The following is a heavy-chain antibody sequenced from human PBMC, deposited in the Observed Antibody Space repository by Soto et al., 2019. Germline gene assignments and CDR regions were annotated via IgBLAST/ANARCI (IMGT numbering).Heavy chain of an antibody. CDR2: IYPGDSDT. J-gene: IGHJ6*02. V-gene: IGHV5-51*01. CDR1: GYSFTSYW. Sequence: GESLKISCKGSGYSFTSYWIGWVRQIPWKGLEWMGIIYPGDSDTRYSPSFQGQVTISADKSISTAYLQWSSLKASDTAMYYCARLVGSSMAYYYYGMDVWGQGTTVTVSS. D-gene: IGHD6-13*01. CDR3: ARLVGSSMAYYYYGMDV.